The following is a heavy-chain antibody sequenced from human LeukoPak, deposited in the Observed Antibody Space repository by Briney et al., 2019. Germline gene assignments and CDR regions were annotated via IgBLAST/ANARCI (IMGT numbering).Heavy chain of an antibody. V-gene: IGHV3-23*01. J-gene: IGHJ4*02. D-gene: IGHD2/OR15-2a*01. CDR2: ISEGADIT. CDR1: GFNFRYYA. Sequence: GGSLRLSCAASGFNFRYYAMTWVRQAPGRGLECVSGISEGADITYYGGSVKGRFTISRDNSKNTLYLQMNSLRAEDTAVYYCAKQNSRGFDYWGQGTLVTVSS. CDR3: AKQNSRGFDY.